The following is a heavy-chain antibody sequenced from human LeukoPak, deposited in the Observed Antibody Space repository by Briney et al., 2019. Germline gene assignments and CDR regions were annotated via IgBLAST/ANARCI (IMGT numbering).Heavy chain of an antibody. D-gene: IGHD1-26*01. Sequence: GTSLRLSCVASGFTFTSYGMHWVRQAPGKGLGWVAVSWFAGDTKYYADSVKGRFTISRDISKNTLYLQMNSLRAEDTAVYYCARGPGTTTYDAFDIWGQGTMVTVSS. CDR2: SWFAGDTK. CDR1: GFTFTSYG. CDR3: ARGPGTTTYDAFDI. V-gene: IGHV3-33*08. J-gene: IGHJ3*02.